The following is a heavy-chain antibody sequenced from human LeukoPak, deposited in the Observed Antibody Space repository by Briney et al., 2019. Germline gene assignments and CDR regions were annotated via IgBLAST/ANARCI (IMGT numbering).Heavy chain of an antibody. J-gene: IGHJ4*02. Sequence: GGSLRLSCAASGFTFSDYYMSWIRQAPGKGLEWVSAISGSGGSTYYADSVKGRFTISRDNSKNTLYLQMNSLRAEDAAVYYCAKDSGSYSYWGQGTLVTVSS. D-gene: IGHD1-26*01. CDR3: AKDSGSYSY. CDR1: GFTFSDYY. CDR2: ISGSGGST. V-gene: IGHV3-23*01.